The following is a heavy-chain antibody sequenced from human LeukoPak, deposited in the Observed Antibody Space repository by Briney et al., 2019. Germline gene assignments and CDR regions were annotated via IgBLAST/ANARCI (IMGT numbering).Heavy chain of an antibody. V-gene: IGHV4-34*01. D-gene: IGHD6-19*01. CDR2: INHSGST. CDR3: ARGDGIAVAIGTIFDY. Sequence: SETLSLTCAVYGGSFSGDYWSWIRQPPGKGLEWIGEINHSGSTNYNPSLKSRVTISIDTSKNQFSLKLSSVTAADTAVYYCARGDGIAVAIGTIFDYWGQGTLVTVSS. CDR1: GGSFSGDY. J-gene: IGHJ4*02.